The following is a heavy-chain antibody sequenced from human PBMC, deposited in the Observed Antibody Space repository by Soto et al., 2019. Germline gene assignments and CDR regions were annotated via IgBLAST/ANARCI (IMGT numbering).Heavy chain of an antibody. CDR1: GDSVSSNSAV. CDR2: KYYRSQWHY. J-gene: IGHJ4*02. CDR3: VRLVGNSWLDH. D-gene: IGHD3-9*01. Sequence: QVQLQQSGPGLVKPSQTLSLTCAISGDSVSSNSAVWNWIRQSPSRGLEWLGRKYYRSQWHYKYAVFVQSRISIDPDTSKNHFSLQLNSVTPEDTAVYYCVRLVGNSWLDHWGQGTLVTVSS. V-gene: IGHV6-1*01.